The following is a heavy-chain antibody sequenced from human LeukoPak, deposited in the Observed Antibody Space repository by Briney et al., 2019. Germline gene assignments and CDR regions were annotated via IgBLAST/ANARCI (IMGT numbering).Heavy chain of an antibody. V-gene: IGHV4-61*02. Sequence: SETLSLTCTVSGGSISSGSYYWSWIRQPAGKGLEWIGRIYTSGSTNYNPSLKSRVTISVDTSKNQFSLKLSSVTAADTAMYFCASVMTGGYYNCWGQGTLVTVSS. J-gene: IGHJ4*02. CDR3: ASVMTGGYYNC. D-gene: IGHD3-22*01. CDR1: GGSISSGSYY. CDR2: IYTSGST.